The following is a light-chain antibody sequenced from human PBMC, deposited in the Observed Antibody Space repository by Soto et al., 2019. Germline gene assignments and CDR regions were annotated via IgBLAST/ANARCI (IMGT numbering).Light chain of an antibody. CDR3: SSYTSVSSLV. Sequence: QSVLTQPASVSGSPGQSITISCTGTSSDVGAYNYVSWYQQHPGKVPKLMIYEVSNRPSGVSNRFSGSKSGNTASLTISGLQAEDEADYYCSSYTSVSSLVFGGGTKVTVL. CDR2: EVS. V-gene: IGLV2-14*01. J-gene: IGLJ2*01. CDR1: SSDVGAYNY.